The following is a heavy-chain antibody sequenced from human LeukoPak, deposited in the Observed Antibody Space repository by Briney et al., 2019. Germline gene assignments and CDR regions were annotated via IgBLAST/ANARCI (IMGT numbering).Heavy chain of an antibody. Sequence: GGSLRLSCAASGFTVSSNYMSWVRQAPGKGLEWVSVIYSGGSTYYADSVKGRFTISRDNSKNTLYLQMNSLRAEDTAVYYCAKAGGKPRSFWSGYYLSDYWGQGTLVTVSS. J-gene: IGHJ4*02. CDR1: GFTVSSNY. CDR2: IYSGGST. V-gene: IGHV3-53*05. CDR3: AKAGGKPRSFWSGYYLSDY. D-gene: IGHD3-3*01.